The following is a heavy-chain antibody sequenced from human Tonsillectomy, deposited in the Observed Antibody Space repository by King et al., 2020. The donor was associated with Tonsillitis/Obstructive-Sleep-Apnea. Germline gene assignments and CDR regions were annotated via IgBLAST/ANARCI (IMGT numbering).Heavy chain of an antibody. V-gene: IGHV4-34*01. J-gene: IGHJ6*03. CDR2: INHSGST. CDR3: ARERDRSSWYGDYYYYYMDV. D-gene: IGHD6-13*01. Sequence: VQLQQWGAGLLKPSETLSLTCAVYGGSFSGYYWSWIRQPPGKGLEWIGEINHSGSTNYNPSLKSRVTISVDTSKNQFSLKLSSVTAADTAVYFCARERDRSSWYGDYYYYYMDVWGKGTTVTVSS. CDR1: GGSFSGYY.